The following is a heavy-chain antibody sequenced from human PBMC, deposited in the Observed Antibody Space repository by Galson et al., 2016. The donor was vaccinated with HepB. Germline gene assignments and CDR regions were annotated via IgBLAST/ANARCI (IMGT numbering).Heavy chain of an antibody. CDR3: ARTVVRSPGPPYLDV. CDR1: GFTFSDYF. D-gene: IGHD3-10*02. V-gene: IGHV3-11*03. CDR2: ISSSSIYT. Sequence: SLRLSCAASGFTFSDYFMSWVRQAPGKGLEWVSYISSSSIYTNYADSVKGRFTISRDNAKNSLFLQMNSLRAEDTAVYYCARTVVRSPGPPYLDVWGQGTTVTVSS. J-gene: IGHJ6*02.